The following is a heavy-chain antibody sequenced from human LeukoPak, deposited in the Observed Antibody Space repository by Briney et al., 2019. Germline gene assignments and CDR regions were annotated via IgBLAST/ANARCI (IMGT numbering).Heavy chain of an antibody. CDR1: VGSFSGYY. CDR2: INHSRST. J-gene: IGHJ4*02. Sequence: PSETLSLTCAVYVGSFSGYYWSWIRQPPGKGLEWVGEINHSRSTNYNPSLKSRVSISVDSSKNQFSLKVSSVTAADTAVYYCARGSDTAAGLYWGQGTLVTVSS. CDR3: ARGSDTAAGLY. V-gene: IGHV4-34*01. D-gene: IGHD6-13*01.